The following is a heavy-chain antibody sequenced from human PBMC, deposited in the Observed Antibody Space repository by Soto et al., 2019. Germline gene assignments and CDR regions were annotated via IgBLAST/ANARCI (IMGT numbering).Heavy chain of an antibody. Sequence: PGGSLRLSWVASGFTFSSYGMHWVRQAPGKGLEWVAIISYDGSNTYYADSVKGRFTISRDNSKNTLYLQMNSLRAEDTSVYYCAKEGGLSGSYYISSSYYFDYWGQGTLVTVSS. V-gene: IGHV3-30*18. CDR1: GFTFSSYG. J-gene: IGHJ4*02. CDR3: AKEGGLSGSYYISSSYYFDY. CDR2: ISYDGSNT. D-gene: IGHD1-26*01.